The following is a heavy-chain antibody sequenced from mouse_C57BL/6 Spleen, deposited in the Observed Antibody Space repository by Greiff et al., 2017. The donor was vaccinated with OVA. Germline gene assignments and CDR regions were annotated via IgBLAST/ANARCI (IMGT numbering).Heavy chain of an antibody. D-gene: IGHD2-3*01. V-gene: IGHV3-6*01. CDR1: GYSITSGYY. CDR3: ARDRHDGYYLSWFAY. J-gene: IGHJ3*01. CDR2: ISYDGSN. Sequence: EVQLVESGPGLVKPSQSLSLTCSVTGYSITSGYYWNWIRQFPGNKLEWMGYISYDGSNNYNPSLKNRISITRDTSKNQFFLKLNSVTTEDTATYYCARDRHDGYYLSWFAYWGQGTLVTVSA.